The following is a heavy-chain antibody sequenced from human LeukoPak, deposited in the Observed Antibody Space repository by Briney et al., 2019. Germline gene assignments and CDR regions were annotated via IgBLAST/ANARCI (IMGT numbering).Heavy chain of an antibody. CDR3: ARGDSSSWYGGDLNY. D-gene: IGHD6-13*01. Sequence: GRSLRLSCAASGFTFSSYAMHWVRQAPGKGLEWVAVISYDGSNKYYADSVKGRFTISRDNSKNTLYLQMNSLRAEDTAVYYCARGDSSSWYGGDLNYWGQGTLVTVSS. J-gene: IGHJ4*02. CDR2: ISYDGSNK. CDR1: GFTFSSYA. V-gene: IGHV3-30-3*01.